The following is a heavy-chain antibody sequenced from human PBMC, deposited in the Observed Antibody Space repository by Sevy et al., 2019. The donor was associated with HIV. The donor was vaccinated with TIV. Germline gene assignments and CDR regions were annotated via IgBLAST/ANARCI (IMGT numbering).Heavy chain of an antibody. V-gene: IGHV1-18*01. D-gene: IGHD1-7*01. Sequence: ASVKVSCKASGYTFTSYGISWVRQAPGQGLEWMGWISAYNGNTNYAQKLQGRVTMTTDTSTSTAYMELRSLRSDNTAVYYWAREVELSYGNFFQHWGQGTLVTVSS. CDR3: AREVELSYGNFFQH. CDR2: ISAYNGNT. J-gene: IGHJ1*01. CDR1: GYTFTSYG.